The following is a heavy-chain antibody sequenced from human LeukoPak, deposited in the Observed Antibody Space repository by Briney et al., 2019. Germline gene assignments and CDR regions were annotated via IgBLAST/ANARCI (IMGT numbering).Heavy chain of an antibody. V-gene: IGHV3-23*01. CDR2: LSGSGGST. J-gene: IGHJ3*02. CDR1: GFTLSSYV. Sequence: GDSLRLSCAASGFTLSSYVMSWLRQAPGKGLEGVSALSGSGGSTYYADSVKGRFTISRDNSKCTLYLQMNSLRAEVTAVYCCAKGLVTIFGVVITDDAFDIWGEGTVVTVS. CDR3: AKGLVTIFGVVITDDAFDI. D-gene: IGHD3-3*01.